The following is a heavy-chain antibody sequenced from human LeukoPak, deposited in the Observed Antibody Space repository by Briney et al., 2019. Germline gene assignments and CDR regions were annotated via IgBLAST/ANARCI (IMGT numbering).Heavy chain of an antibody. V-gene: IGHV3-23*01. Sequence: PGGSLRLSCAASGFTFSDYVMIWVRQAPGKGLEWVSGITASGDRTFYGDSVRGRFTMSRDNAKNTLYLQMNSLRAEDTAVYYCARDYDILTGWDFDYWGQGTLVTVSS. D-gene: IGHD3-9*01. J-gene: IGHJ4*02. CDR1: GFTFSDYV. CDR2: ITASGDRT. CDR3: ARDYDILTGWDFDY.